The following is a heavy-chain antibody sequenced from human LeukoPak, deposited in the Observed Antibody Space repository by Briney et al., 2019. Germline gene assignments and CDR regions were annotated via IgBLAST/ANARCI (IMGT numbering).Heavy chain of an antibody. J-gene: IGHJ4*02. CDR3: ARQFSDYGNFDY. CDR2: IYYSGRS. Sequence: SDTLSLPCTLSGDSISSSSYYWGWIRQPPGKGLEWIGSIYYSGRSCYNRSLTSRVPISLDTSKNQYSPKLKSMTAAYTAVYYWARQFSDYGNFDYWGQGTLVTVSS. D-gene: IGHD3-16*01. V-gene: IGHV4-39*01. CDR1: GDSISSSSYY.